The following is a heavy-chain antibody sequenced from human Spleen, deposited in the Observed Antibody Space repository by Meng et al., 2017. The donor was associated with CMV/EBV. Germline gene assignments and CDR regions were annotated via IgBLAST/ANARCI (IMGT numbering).Heavy chain of an antibody. Sequence: GESLKISCAASGFTVNSNYMIWVRQAPGKGLEWVSVMYPGGNTYYADSVTGRFTISRDISRNTVYLQMNTLRAEDTALYYCARARSLFYYGMDVWGQGTTVTVSS. V-gene: IGHV3-66*02. CDR1: GFTVNSNY. CDR2: MYPGGNT. CDR3: ARARSLFYYGMDV. D-gene: IGHD2-15*01. J-gene: IGHJ6*02.